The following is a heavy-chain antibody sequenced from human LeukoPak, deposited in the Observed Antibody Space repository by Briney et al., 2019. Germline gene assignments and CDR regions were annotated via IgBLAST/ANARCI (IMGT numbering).Heavy chain of an antibody. V-gene: IGHV4-4*02. D-gene: IGHD3-3*01. CDR1: GGSISSSNW. CDR3: ARGVVTEYNWFDP. J-gene: IGHJ5*02. Sequence: SGTLSLTCAVSGGSISSSNWWSWVRQPPGKGLEWIGETYHSGSTNYNPSLKSRVTISVDKSKNQFSLKLSSVTAADTAVYYCARGVVTEYNWFDPWGQGTLVTVSS. CDR2: TYHSGST.